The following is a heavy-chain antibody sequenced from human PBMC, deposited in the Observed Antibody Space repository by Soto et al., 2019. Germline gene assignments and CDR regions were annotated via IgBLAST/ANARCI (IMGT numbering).Heavy chain of an antibody. CDR1: GGTFSSYT. V-gene: IGHV1-69*02. CDR2: IIPILGIA. J-gene: IGHJ4*02. CDR3: AMEYCSSTSCYRDY. Sequence: QVQLVQSGAEVKKPGSSVKVSCKASGGTFSSYTISWVRQAPGQGLEWMGRIIPILGIANYAQKFQGRVTTTADQSTSTASMELSSLRSEATAVYYCAMEYCSSTSCYRDYWGQGPLVTVSS. D-gene: IGHD2-2*02.